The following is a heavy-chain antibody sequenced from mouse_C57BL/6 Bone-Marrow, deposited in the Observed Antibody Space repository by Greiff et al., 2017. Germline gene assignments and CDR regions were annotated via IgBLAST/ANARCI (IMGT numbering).Heavy chain of an antibody. CDR2: IDPETGGT. Sequence: VQLQQSGAELVRPGASVTLSCKASGYTFTDYEMHWVQQTPVHGLEWIGAIDPETGGTAYNQKFKGKAILTADKSSSTAYMELRSLTSEDSAVYYCTRGNSAWFAYWGQGTLVTVSA. CDR1: GYTFTDYE. V-gene: IGHV1-15*01. CDR3: TRGNSAWFAY. D-gene: IGHD2-1*01. J-gene: IGHJ3*01.